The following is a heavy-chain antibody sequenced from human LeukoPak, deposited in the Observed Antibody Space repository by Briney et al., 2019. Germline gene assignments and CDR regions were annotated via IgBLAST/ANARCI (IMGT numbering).Heavy chain of an antibody. J-gene: IGHJ6*02. V-gene: IGHV3-30*18. CDR1: GFTFSSG. Sequence: GTSLRLSCAASGFTFSSGMHWVRQAPGKGLEWVAVISYDGNHKYYGDSVKGRFTISRDNSRNTLYLQMDSLKTEDTAVYYCAKPGEFDYGMDVWGQGTTVTVSS. CDR3: AKPGEFDYGMDV. CDR2: ISYDGNHK. D-gene: IGHD3-10*01.